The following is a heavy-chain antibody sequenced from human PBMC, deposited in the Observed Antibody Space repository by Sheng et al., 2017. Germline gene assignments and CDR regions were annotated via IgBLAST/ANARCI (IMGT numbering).Heavy chain of an antibody. CDR1: GGPFSGYY. CDR3: ARVGRGKYCTATTCYTSHSYYGLDV. D-gene: IGHD2-2*02. V-gene: IGHV4-34*01. Sequence: QVQLQQWGAGLLKPSETLSLTCAVYGGPFSGYYWSWIRQPPGKGLEWIGEINHSVRTNYNPSLTSRATISIDTSKNQFSLRLSSVTAADTAVYYCARVGRGKYCTATTCYTSHSYYGLDVWGQGTTVTVSS. J-gene: IGHJ6*02. CDR2: INHSVRT.